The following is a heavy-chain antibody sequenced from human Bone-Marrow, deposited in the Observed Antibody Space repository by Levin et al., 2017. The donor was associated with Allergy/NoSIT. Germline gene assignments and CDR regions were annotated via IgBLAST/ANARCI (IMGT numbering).Heavy chain of an antibody. CDR2: IYYSGST. V-gene: IGHV4-61*01. CDR1: GGSVSSGSYY. D-gene: IGHD6-13*01. J-gene: IGHJ4*02. CDR3: ARESIAAAATPFVY. Sequence: KASETLSLTCTVSGGSVSSGSYYWSWIRQPPGKGLEWIGYIYYSGSTNYNPSLKSRVTISVDTSKNQFSLKLSSVTAADTAVYYCARESIAAAATPFVYWGQGTLVTVSS.